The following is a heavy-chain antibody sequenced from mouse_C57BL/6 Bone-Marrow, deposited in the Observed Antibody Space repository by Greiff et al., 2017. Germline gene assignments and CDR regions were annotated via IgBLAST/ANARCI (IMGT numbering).Heavy chain of an antibody. CDR3: ARCFYWYFDV. CDR2: IYPGSGST. Sequence: VQLQQPGAELVQPGASVKMSCKASGYTFTSYWITWVKQRPGQGLEWIGDIYPGSGSTNYNEKFKSKATLTVDTSSSTAYMQLSSLTSEDSAVYYCARCFYWYFDVWGTGTTVTVSS. V-gene: IGHV1-55*01. J-gene: IGHJ1*03. CDR1: GYTFTSYW.